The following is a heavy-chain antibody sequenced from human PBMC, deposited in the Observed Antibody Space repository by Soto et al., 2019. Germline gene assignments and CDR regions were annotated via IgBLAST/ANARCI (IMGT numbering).Heavy chain of an antibody. J-gene: IGHJ4*02. Sequence: EVQLVESGGGLIQPGGSLRLSCAASGFSFNTYALNWVRQAPGKGLEWISYISSSSRRIYYEDSVKGRFTLSRDNAKNSLYLQMNSLRAEDTAVYYCASDPGIAAAGMDYWGQGTLVTVSS. CDR3: ASDPGIAAAGMDY. D-gene: IGHD6-25*01. V-gene: IGHV3-48*04. CDR1: GFSFNTYA. CDR2: ISSSSRRI.